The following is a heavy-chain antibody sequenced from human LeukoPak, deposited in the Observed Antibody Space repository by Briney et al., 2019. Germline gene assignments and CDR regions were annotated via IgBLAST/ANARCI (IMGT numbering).Heavy chain of an antibody. Sequence: SETLSLTCSVYGGSFSPYYWSWVRQPPGEGLEWIGQIEQSGSTNYNPSLKSRATISVDTSKNQFSLKLSSVTAADTAVYYCARGERMGSSWYGRRSEKYYMDVWGKGTTVTVSS. V-gene: IGHV4-34*01. CDR1: GGSFSPYY. D-gene: IGHD6-13*01. CDR3: ARGERMGSSWYGRRSEKYYMDV. J-gene: IGHJ6*03. CDR2: IEQSGST.